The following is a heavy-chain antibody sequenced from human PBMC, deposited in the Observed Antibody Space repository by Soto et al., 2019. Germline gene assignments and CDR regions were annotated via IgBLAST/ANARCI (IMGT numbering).Heavy chain of an antibody. J-gene: IGHJ4*02. CDR3: ARLEDFWSGYPDY. V-gene: IGHV4-59*04. CDR1: GGSISSYY. Sequence: SETLSLTCTVSGGSISSYYWSWIRQPPGKGLEWIGYIYYSGSTYYNPSLKSRVTISVDTSKNQFSLKLSSVTAADTAVYYCARLEDFWSGYPDYWGQGTLVTVSS. D-gene: IGHD3-3*01. CDR2: IYYSGST.